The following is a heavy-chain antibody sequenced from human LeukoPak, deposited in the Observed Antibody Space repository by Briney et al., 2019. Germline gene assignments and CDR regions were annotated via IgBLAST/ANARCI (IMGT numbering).Heavy chain of an antibody. CDR3: AKKGTRSRVSGNWFDP. CDR1: GFPFNEYA. V-gene: IGHV3-23*01. D-gene: IGHD3-10*01. Sequence: PGGSLRLSCAASGFPFNEYAMNWVRQAPGKGLEWVSGISGSGASTHYADSVKGRFTISRDNSKNTLFLEMDSLKADDTAIYYCAKKGTRSRVSGNWFDPWGQGTLVTVSS. J-gene: IGHJ5*02. CDR2: ISGSGAST.